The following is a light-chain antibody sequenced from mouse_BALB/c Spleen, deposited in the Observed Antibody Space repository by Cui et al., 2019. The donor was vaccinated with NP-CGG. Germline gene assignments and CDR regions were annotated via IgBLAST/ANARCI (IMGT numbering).Light chain of an antibody. J-gene: IGLJ1*01. CDR1: TGAVTTSNY. CDR3: ALWYSNHWV. V-gene: IGLV1*01. Sequence: QAVVTQDSALTTSPGETVTLTCRSSTGAVTTSNYANWVQEKPDHLFTGLIGGTKNRAPGVPARFSGSLLGDKAALTITGAQTEDEAIYFCALWYSNHWVFGGGTKLTVL. CDR2: GTK.